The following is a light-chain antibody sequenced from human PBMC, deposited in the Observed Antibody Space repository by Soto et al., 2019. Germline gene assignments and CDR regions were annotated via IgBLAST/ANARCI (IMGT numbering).Light chain of an antibody. CDR3: LRHNDYPIT. Sequence: DIQMTQSPSSLAASVGDRVTITCRASQGIGNGLSWFQQKPGKAPKRLIYAASTLQSGVPSRFSGSGSGTEFTLTSSSLQHEDFATYYCLRHNDYPITFGQGTRLEIK. V-gene: IGKV1-17*01. J-gene: IGKJ5*01. CDR2: AAS. CDR1: QGIGNG.